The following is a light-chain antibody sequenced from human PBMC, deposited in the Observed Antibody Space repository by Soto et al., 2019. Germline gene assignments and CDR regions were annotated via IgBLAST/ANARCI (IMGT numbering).Light chain of an antibody. Sequence: QSVLTQPASVSGSPGQSITISCTGTSSDVGGYNYVSWYQQHPGKAPKLMIYDVSNRPSGVSNRFSGSKSGNTASLTISGLQAEVEADYYCSSYTSSSTLPYVFGTGTKATVL. CDR2: DVS. V-gene: IGLV2-14*01. CDR1: SSDVGGYNY. CDR3: SSYTSSSTLPYV. J-gene: IGLJ1*01.